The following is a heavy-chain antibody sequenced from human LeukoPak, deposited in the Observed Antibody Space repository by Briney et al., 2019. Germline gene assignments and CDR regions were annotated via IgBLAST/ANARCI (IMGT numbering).Heavy chain of an antibody. J-gene: IGHJ4*02. Sequence: SETLSLTCTVSGGSITNYYWSWIRQPPGKGPEWIGYVYYSGGTNYSPSLKSRVTISVDTSKNQFSLELSSVTAADTAVYYCARDPGRSAWFYYFDYWGQGTLVTVSS. CDR1: GGSITNYY. CDR3: ARDPGRSAWFYYFDY. CDR2: VYYSGGT. D-gene: IGHD6-19*01. V-gene: IGHV4-59*01.